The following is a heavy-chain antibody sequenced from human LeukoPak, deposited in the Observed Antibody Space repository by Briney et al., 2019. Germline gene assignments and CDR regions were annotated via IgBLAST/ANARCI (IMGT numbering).Heavy chain of an antibody. J-gene: IGHJ4*02. V-gene: IGHV3-7*01. Sequence: GGSLRLSCAASGFTFSTYGMSWVRQAPGKGLEWVASIKQDGSEKNYVDSVKGRFTISRDNARNSLSLQMNSLRAEDTAVFYCARDKQGSFIYWGQGTLLTVSS. D-gene: IGHD6-19*01. CDR1: GFTFSTYG. CDR3: ARDKQGSFIY. CDR2: IKQDGSEK.